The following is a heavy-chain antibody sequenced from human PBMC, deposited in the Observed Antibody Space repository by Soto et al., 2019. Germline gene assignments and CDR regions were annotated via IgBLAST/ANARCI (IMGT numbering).Heavy chain of an antibody. CDR2: ISGSGGST. D-gene: IGHD3-16*02. J-gene: IGHJ3*02. CDR3: AKDLITFGGVIAPGAFDI. Sequence: GGSLRLSCAASGFTFSSYAMSWVRQAPGKGLEWVSAISGSGGSTYYADSGKGRFTISRDNSKNTLYLQMNSLRAEDTAVYYCAKDLITFGGVIAPGAFDIWGQGTMVTVSS. V-gene: IGHV3-23*01. CDR1: GFTFSSYA.